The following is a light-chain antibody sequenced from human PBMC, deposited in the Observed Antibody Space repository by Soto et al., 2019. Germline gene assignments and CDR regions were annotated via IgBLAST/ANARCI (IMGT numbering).Light chain of an antibody. CDR3: QQYGSSPLT. CDR1: QSVSSY. CDR2: GAS. Sequence: EIVLTQSPCTLSLSPGERATLSCRASQSVSSYLAWYQQKPGQAPRLLIYGASSRATGIPDRFSGSGSGTDFTLTISRLEPEDFAVYYCQQYGSSPLTFGGGTKVDI. J-gene: IGKJ4*01. V-gene: IGKV3-20*01.